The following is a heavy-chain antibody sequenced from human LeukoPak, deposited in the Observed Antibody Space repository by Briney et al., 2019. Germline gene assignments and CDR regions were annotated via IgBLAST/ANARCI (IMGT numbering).Heavy chain of an antibody. CDR3: ARDHYGSGSYYNY. D-gene: IGHD3-10*01. V-gene: IGHV3-33*01. Sequence: GRSLRLSCAASGFTFSSYGMHWVRQAPGKGLEWVAVIWYDGSNKYYADSVKGRFTISRDNSKNTLYLQMNSLRAEDTAVYYCARDHYGSGSYYNYWGQGTLVTVSS. CDR2: IWYDGSNK. J-gene: IGHJ4*02. CDR1: GFTFSSYG.